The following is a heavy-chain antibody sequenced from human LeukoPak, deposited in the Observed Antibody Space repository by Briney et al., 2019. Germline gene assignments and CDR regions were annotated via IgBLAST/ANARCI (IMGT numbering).Heavy chain of an antibody. V-gene: IGHV1-18*01. CDR1: GYTFTSYG. J-gene: IGHJ4*02. CDR3: ARVGFTTSWSNFDY. D-gene: IGHD2-2*01. CDR2: ISAYNGNT. Sequence: GASVKVSCKASGYTFTSYGISWVRQAPGQGLEWMGWISAYNGNTNYAQKFQGRVTMASDTSISTAYMELSSLISDDTAVYYCARVGFTTSWSNFDYWGQGTLVTVSS.